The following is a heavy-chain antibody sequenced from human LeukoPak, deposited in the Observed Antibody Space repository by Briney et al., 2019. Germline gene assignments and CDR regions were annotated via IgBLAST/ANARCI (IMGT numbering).Heavy chain of an antibody. CDR2: ISSSSSFI. CDR3: ARRSGVAVAGAFDY. D-gene: IGHD6-19*01. CDR1: GFTFSSYS. Sequence: GGSLRLSCAASGFTFSSYSMNWVRQAPGRGLEWVSSISSSSSFIYYADSVKGRFTISRDNAKNSLYLQMNSLRAEDTAVYFCARRSGVAVAGAFDYWGQGTLVTVSS. J-gene: IGHJ4*02. V-gene: IGHV3-21*04.